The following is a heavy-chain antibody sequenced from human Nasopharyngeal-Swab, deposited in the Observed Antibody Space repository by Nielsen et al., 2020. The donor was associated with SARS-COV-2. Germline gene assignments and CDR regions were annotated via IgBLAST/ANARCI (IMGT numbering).Heavy chain of an antibody. Sequence: GSLRLSCAVSGGSISSSNWWSWVRQPPGKGLEWIGEIYHSGSTNYNPSLKSRVTISVGESKNQFSLKLSSVTAADTAVYFCARDVVGATTTDAFDIWGQGTMVTVSS. J-gene: IGHJ3*02. D-gene: IGHD1-26*01. V-gene: IGHV4-4*01. CDR1: GGSISSSNW. CDR3: ARDVVGATTTDAFDI. CDR2: IYHSGST.